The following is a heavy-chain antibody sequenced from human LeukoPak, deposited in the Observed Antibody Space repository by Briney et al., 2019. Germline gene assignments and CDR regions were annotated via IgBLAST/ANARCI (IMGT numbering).Heavy chain of an antibody. V-gene: IGHV3-21*01. CDR1: GFTFSSYS. Sequence: GGSLRLSCAASGFTFSSYSTNWVRQAPGKGLEWVSSISSSGGYIYYADSMKGRFTISRDNAKNSLYLQMNSLRAEDTAVYYCARDRNYYDTSGYLESAFDIWGQGTMVTVSS. J-gene: IGHJ3*02. CDR2: ISSSGGYI. D-gene: IGHD3-22*01. CDR3: ARDRNYYDTSGYLESAFDI.